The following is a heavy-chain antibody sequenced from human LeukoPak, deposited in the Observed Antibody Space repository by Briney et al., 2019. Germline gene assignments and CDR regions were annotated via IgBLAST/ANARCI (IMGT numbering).Heavy chain of an antibody. D-gene: IGHD3-3*01. CDR2: ISGAGRST. Sequence: GGSLRLSCAASGFTFSSYEMNWVRQAPGKGLEWVSVISGAGRSTYYADSVKGRFTISRDNSKNTLYLQMSSLRAEDTAVYYCAKRSGGPSPFDYWGQGTLVTVSS. CDR3: AKRSGGPSPFDY. V-gene: IGHV3-23*01. CDR1: GFTFSSYE. J-gene: IGHJ4*02.